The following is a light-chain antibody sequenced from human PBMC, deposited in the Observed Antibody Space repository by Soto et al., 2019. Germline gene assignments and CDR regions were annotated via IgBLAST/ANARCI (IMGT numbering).Light chain of an antibody. CDR2: DVT. Sequence: QSVLTQPDSVSGSPGQSITIFCTGTSSDVGGYNYVSWYQQRPGKPPKLMIYDVTNRPSGVSNRFSGSKSGSTASLTISGLQAEDEGGYYCSAYTNRNTVVFGGGTKVTVL. CDR1: SSDVGGYNY. V-gene: IGLV2-14*03. J-gene: IGLJ3*02. CDR3: SAYTNRNTVV.